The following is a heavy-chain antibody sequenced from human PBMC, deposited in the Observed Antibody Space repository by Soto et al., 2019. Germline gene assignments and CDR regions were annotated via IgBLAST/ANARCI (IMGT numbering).Heavy chain of an antibody. V-gene: IGHV4-34*01. Sequence: QVQLQQWGAGLLMPSETLSLTCAVYGGSFSAYYWSWIRQPPGKGLEWIGEINHSGSTNYNPSLKSRVTISVDTSKNQFSLKLSSVTAADTAVYYCARGQSSLLLDCWGQGILVTVSS. CDR1: GGSFSAYY. CDR2: INHSGST. D-gene: IGHD2-8*02. CDR3: ARGQSSLLLDC. J-gene: IGHJ4*02.